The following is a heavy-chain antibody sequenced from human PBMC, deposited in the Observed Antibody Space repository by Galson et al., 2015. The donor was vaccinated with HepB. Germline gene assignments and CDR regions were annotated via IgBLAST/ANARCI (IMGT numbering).Heavy chain of an antibody. CDR1: GYTFTENG. V-gene: IGHV7-4-1*02. D-gene: IGHD5-24*01. Sequence: SVKVSCKASGYTFTENGLNWVRQAPVQGLEWMGWINTETANPTYAQCFTGRFVFSLDASVNTAYLQISSLKADDTAVYYCARRDGNNWFDPWGQGTLVTGSS. J-gene: IGHJ5*02. CDR2: INTETANP. CDR3: ARRDGNNWFDP.